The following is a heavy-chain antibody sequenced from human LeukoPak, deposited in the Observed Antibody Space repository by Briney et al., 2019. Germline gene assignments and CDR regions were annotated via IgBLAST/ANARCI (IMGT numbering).Heavy chain of an antibody. CDR3: AKSPITIFGVVNYYFDY. CDR1: GFTFDDYG. D-gene: IGHD3-3*01. Sequence: GGSLRLSCAASGFTFDDYGMSWVRQAPGKGLEWVSGINWNGGSTGYADSVKGRFTVSRDNSKNTLYLQMNSLRAEDTAVYYCAKSPITIFGVVNYYFDYWGQGTLVTVSS. J-gene: IGHJ4*02. CDR2: INWNGGST. V-gene: IGHV3-20*04.